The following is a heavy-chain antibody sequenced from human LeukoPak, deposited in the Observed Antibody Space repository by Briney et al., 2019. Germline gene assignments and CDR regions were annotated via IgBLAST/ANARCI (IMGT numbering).Heavy chain of an antibody. CDR3: ARGDTAGAFDI. D-gene: IGHD2-21*02. V-gene: IGHV4-34*01. CDR2: INHSGST. CDR1: GGSFSVYY. Sequence: SETLSLTCAVYGGSFSVYYWSWIRQPPGKGLEWIGEINHSGSTNYNPSLKSRVTISVDTSKNQFSLRLSSVTAADTAVYYCARGDTAGAFDIWGQGTMVTVSS. J-gene: IGHJ3*02.